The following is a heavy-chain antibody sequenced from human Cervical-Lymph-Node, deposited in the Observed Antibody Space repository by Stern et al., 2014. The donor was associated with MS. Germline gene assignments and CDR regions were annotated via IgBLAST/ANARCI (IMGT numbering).Heavy chain of an antibody. CDR3: ARVPRIVGTTSSAEYFHY. Sequence: VQLVESGAEVKKPGASVKVSCKASGYTFSSYYMHWVRQAPGQGLEWMGIIKPSDGGARYAQKFQGRVTMTRDTSTSTVHMELSSLRSDDTAVYYCARVPRIVGTTSSAEYFHYWGQGTLVTVSS. V-gene: IGHV1-46*01. CDR1: GYTFSSYY. D-gene: IGHD1-26*01. J-gene: IGHJ1*01. CDR2: IKPSDGGA.